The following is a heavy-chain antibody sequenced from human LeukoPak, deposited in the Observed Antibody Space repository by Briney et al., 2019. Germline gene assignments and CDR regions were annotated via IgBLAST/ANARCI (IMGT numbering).Heavy chain of an antibody. CDR3: AKGPGGYCSGGSCYGNAFDI. J-gene: IGHJ3*02. Sequence: AETLSLICAVYGGSFSGYYWSWIRHPPGKGLEWIGEINHSGSTNYNPSLKSRVTISVDTSKNQFSLKLSSVTAADTAVYYCAKGPGGYCSGGSCYGNAFDIWGQGTMVTVSS. D-gene: IGHD2-15*01. V-gene: IGHV4-34*01. CDR1: GGSFSGYY. CDR2: INHSGST.